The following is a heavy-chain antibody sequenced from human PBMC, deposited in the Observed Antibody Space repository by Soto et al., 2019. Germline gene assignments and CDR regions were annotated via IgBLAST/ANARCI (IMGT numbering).Heavy chain of an antibody. V-gene: IGHV3-23*01. CDR2: ISGSGAST. CDR3: AKTPGVITVINSFDS. CDR1: GFTFNKYA. J-gene: IGHJ4*02. D-gene: IGHD3-16*02. Sequence: GESLKISCVASGFTFNKYALAWVRQAPGKGLEWVSAISGSGASTYDADSVKGRFTISRDNSNNTLYLQMNSLRAEDTAVYYCAKTPGVITVINSFDSWGQGTTVTVSS.